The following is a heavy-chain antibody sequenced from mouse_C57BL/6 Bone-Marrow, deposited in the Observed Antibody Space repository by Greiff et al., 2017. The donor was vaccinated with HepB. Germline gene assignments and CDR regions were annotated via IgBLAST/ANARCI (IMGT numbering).Heavy chain of an antibody. CDR1: GYSFTAYN. CDR3: ARDYYGSSYYYYAIDY. CDR2: INPNYGTT. J-gene: IGHJ4*01. V-gene: IGHV1-39*01. Sequence: EVKLMESGPELVKPGASVKISCKASGYSFTAYNMNWVKQSNGKSLEWIGVINPNYGTTSYIQKFKGKATLTVDQSSSTAYMQLNSLTSEDSAVYYCARDYYGSSYYYYAIDYWGQGTSVTVSS. D-gene: IGHD1-1*01.